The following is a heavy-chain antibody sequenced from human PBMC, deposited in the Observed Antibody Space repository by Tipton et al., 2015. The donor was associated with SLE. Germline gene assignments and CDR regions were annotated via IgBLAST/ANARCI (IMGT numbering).Heavy chain of an antibody. J-gene: IGHJ4*02. CDR3: VRLELAATKADY. D-gene: IGHD5-12*01. CDR1: GDSITRHY. Sequence: TLSLTRTVFGDSITRHYWTCIRPHPGKGREWIGYIYYSGIPYYNPSLESRLSISVDTSKNQFSLKLSSVTAADTAVYYCVRLELAATKADYWGQGTLVTVSS. CDR2: IYYSGIP. V-gene: IGHV4-59*08.